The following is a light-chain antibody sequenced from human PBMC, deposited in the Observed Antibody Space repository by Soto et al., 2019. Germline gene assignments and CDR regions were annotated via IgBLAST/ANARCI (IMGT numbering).Light chain of an antibody. V-gene: IGLV1-47*01. Sequence: QSVLTQPPSASGTPGQRVTISCSGSSSNIGSNFVYWYQQLPGTAPKVLIYRNDQRPSGVPDRFSGSKSGTSASLAISGLRSDDEADYYCAAWDDSLSGQEVFGGGTKLTVL. CDR1: SSNIGSNF. CDR3: AAWDDSLSGQEV. CDR2: RND. J-gene: IGLJ3*02.